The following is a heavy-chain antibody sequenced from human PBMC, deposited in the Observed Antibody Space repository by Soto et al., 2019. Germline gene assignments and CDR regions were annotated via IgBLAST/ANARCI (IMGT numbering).Heavy chain of an antibody. CDR1: GDSVSSNSAG. V-gene: IGHV6-1*01. CDR3: ARGPWDDVRGHYYMNV. J-gene: IGHJ6*03. Sequence: SQTLSLTCDISGDSVSSNSAGWNWIRQTPSRGLEWLGRTYYKSKWYYTYAASVKSRITVSPDTSKNQFSLQLTSVTPEDTAVYYCARGPWDDVRGHYYMNVWEKGTTVTVSS. D-gene: IGHD3-16*01. CDR2: TYYKSKWYY.